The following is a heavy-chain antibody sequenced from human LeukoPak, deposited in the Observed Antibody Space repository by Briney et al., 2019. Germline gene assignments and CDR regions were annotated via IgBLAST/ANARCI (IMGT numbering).Heavy chain of an antibody. V-gene: IGHV3-9*01. CDR1: GFTFDDYA. CDR2: ITWESSNI. D-gene: IGHD3-22*01. J-gene: IGHJ4*02. Sequence: GGSLRHSCAASGFTFDDYAMHWVRQAPGKGLEWVSGITWESSNIAYADSVKGRFTISRDNAKNSLYLQMNSLRAEDTAVYYCARVPTDDYYDSSGYYSEFDYWGQGTLVTVSS. CDR3: ARVPTDDYYDSSGYYSEFDY.